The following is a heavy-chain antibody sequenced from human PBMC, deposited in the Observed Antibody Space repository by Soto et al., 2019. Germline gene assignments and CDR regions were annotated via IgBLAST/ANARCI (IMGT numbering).Heavy chain of an antibody. CDR1: GDYIHVGGSY. D-gene: IGHD2-2*01. CDR2: IYYTVKT. J-gene: IGHJ5*02. Sequence: PSETLSLTCSASGDYIHVGGSYCTWIRQRPGKGLEWMGYIYYTVKTYYNPSLESRLTMSVDRSKNQFSLRLTSVTAADTAVYFCGRDLTSNANCIDPWGQGTLVTVSS. V-gene: IGHV4-30-4*01. CDR3: GRDLTSNANCIDP.